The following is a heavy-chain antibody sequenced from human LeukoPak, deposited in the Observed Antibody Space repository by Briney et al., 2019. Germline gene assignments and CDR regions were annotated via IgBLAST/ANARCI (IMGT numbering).Heavy chain of an antibody. Sequence: ASVKVSCKASGSTFTGYYLHWVRQAPGQGLEWMGWINPHSGVTTFPQKFQGRVTMTMDTSISTTYMELNRLRSDDTAVYYCARDQVAATSAHNFDYWGQGTLVTVSS. V-gene: IGHV1-2*02. CDR2: INPHSGVT. J-gene: IGHJ4*02. CDR3: ARDQVAATSAHNFDY. CDR1: GSTFTGYY. D-gene: IGHD1-26*01.